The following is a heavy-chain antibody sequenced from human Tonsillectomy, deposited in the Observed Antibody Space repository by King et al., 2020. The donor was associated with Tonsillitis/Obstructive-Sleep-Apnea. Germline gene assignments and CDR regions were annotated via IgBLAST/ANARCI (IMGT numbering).Heavy chain of an antibody. CDR3: ARDRGRCWLHYDY. CDR1: GYTFTGYY. D-gene: IGHD3-9*01. V-gene: IGHV1-2*06. Sequence: VQLVESGAEVKKPGASVKVSCKASGYTFTGYYFHWVRQAPGQGLEWMGRINPISGGTNYAQKFQGRVTMTRDTPTSTAYMELSRLRSEDTAVYYCARDRGRCWLHYDYWGQGTLVTVSS. J-gene: IGHJ4*02. CDR2: INPISGGT.